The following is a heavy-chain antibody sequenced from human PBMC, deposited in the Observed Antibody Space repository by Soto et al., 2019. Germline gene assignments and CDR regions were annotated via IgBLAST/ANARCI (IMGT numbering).Heavy chain of an antibody. CDR3: ARDPHEFWSPYFFDP. V-gene: IGHV1-18*01. J-gene: IGHJ5*02. CDR2: ISGYNGET. Sequence: QLVQSGPEVKKPGASMKVSCKASGFAFVTYGFSWVRQAPGQRCEGTGWISGYNGETKYAQNFRGRVSMATDTSKSTVYMELRSLTSDDTAVYYCARDPHEFWSPYFFDPWGQGTLVIVSS. CDR1: GFAFVTYG. D-gene: IGHD3-3*01.